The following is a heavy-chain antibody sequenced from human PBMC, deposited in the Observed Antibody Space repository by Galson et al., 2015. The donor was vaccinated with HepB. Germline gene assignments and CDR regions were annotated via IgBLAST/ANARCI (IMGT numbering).Heavy chain of an antibody. Sequence: SVKVSCKASGYTFTSYGISWVRQAPGQGLEWMGWISAYNGNTNYAQKLQGRVTMTTDTSTSTAYMELRSLGSDDTAVYYCARGHSSSWYRGYFQHWGQGALVTVSS. V-gene: IGHV1-18*01. CDR1: GYTFTSYG. D-gene: IGHD6-13*01. J-gene: IGHJ1*01. CDR3: ARGHSSSWYRGYFQH. CDR2: ISAYNGNT.